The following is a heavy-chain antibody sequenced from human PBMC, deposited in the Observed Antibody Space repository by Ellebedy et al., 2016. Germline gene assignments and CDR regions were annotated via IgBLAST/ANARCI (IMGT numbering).Heavy chain of an antibody. J-gene: IGHJ4*02. D-gene: IGHD5-18*01. Sequence: ASVKVSCKASGYTFTSYDINWVRQATGQGLEWMGWMNPNSGNTNYAQKLQGRVTMTTDTSTSTVYMELRSLRSDDTAVYYCARDLDPFGLQLWLDYWGQGTLVTVSS. CDR2: MNPNSGNT. CDR1: GYTFTSYD. CDR3: ARDLDPFGLQLWLDY. V-gene: IGHV1-18*01.